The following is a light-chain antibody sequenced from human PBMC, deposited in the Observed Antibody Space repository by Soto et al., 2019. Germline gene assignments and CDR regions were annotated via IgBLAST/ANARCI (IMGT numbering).Light chain of an antibody. CDR2: LGS. J-gene: IGKJ1*01. CDR3: MKALQSPWT. CDR1: QSLLHSNGYNY. Sequence: DIVMTQSPLSLPVTPGEPASISCRSSQSLLHSNGYNYLDWYLQKPGQSPQLLIYLGSNRASGVPDRFNGSGSGTDFTLKISRVEAEDVGVYYCMKALQSPWTFGQGTKVEIK. V-gene: IGKV2-28*01.